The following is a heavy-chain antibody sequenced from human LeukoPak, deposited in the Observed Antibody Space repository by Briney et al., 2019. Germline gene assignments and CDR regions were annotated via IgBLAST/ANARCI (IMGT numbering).Heavy chain of an antibody. Sequence: PGGSLRLSCAASGFTFSDYYMTWIRQAPGKGLEWVSHITSTGATIYYADSVKGRFTIARDNAKNSLSLQMNSLRAEDTAVYFCARVLSSGYSPFDYWGQGILATVS. CDR2: ITSTGATI. J-gene: IGHJ4*02. CDR3: ARVLSSGYSPFDY. D-gene: IGHD3-22*01. CDR1: GFTFSDYY. V-gene: IGHV3-11*01.